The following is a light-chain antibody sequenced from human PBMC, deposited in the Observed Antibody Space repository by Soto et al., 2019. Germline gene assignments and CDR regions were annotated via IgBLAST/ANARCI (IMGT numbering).Light chain of an antibody. CDR1: SSDVGAYNY. J-gene: IGLJ1*01. Sequence: QSVLTQPPSASGSPGQSVTISCTGASSDVGAYNYVSWYQQLPGKAPKLIIYEVSKRPSGVPDRFSGSKSGNTASLTVSGLQAEDVADYYCTSYAGTYSFFYVFGTWTKVTVL. V-gene: IGLV2-8*01. CDR3: TSYAGTYSFFYV. CDR2: EVS.